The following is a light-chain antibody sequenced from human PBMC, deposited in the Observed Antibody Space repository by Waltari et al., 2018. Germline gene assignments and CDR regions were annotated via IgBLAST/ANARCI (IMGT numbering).Light chain of an antibody. V-gene: IGKV3-11*01. CDR1: QNVNNF. J-gene: IGKJ4*01. Sequence: EIVLTQSPATLSLSPGESATLSCSASQNVNNFLTWDQQKPGQAPRLLIYDASNRPTGVPDRFSGSGSGTDFTLTISRLDPEDFGVYYCQQRSDWLTFGGGTKVEI. CDR3: QQRSDWLT. CDR2: DAS.